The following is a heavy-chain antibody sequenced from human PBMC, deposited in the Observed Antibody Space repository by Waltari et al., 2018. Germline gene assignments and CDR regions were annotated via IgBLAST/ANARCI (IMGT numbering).Heavy chain of an antibody. CDR3: AIRSYYDRWFDP. CDR2: IYHSGSP. J-gene: IGHJ5*02. V-gene: IGHV4-4*01. D-gene: IGHD3-10*02. CDR1: GGSISSSNC. Sequence: QVQLQESGPGLVKPSGTLSLTCAVSGGSISSSNCWGWVRQPPGKGLEWIGEIYHSGSPTNNPSLKSRVTISVDKSKNQFSRKLSSVTAADTAVYCCAIRSYYDRWFDPWGQGTLVTVSS.